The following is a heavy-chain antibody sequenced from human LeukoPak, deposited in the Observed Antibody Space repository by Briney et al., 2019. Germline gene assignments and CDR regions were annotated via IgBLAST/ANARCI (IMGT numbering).Heavy chain of an antibody. D-gene: IGHD3-10*01. CDR1: GYTFTSYG. V-gene: IGHV1-8*02. J-gene: IGHJ4*02. CDR3: ARGVRPAMVRGVIIRSRAFDY. CDR2: MNPNSGNT. Sequence: GASVKVSCKASGYTFTSYGISWVRQATGQGLEWMGWMNPNSGNTGYAQKFQGRVTMTRNTSISTAYMELSSLRSEDTAVYYCARGVRPAMVRGVIIRSRAFDYWGQGTLVTVSS.